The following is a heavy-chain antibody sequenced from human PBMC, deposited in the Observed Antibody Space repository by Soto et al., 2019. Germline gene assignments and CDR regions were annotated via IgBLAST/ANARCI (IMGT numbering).Heavy chain of an antibody. V-gene: IGHV3-9*01. CDR3: TKGGSTSCFSPLDH. CDR1: GFSFDDYA. D-gene: IGHD2-2*01. Sequence: EVQVVEWGGGLEQPGRSLRLSCAASGFSFDDYAMHWVRQAPGKGLEWVSCISWNSGNIVYSDSVKGRFTISRDNAKNSLSLQMNSLRAEDTALYYCTKGGSTSCFSPLDHWGQGTLVTVSS. CDR2: ISWNSGNI. J-gene: IGHJ4*02.